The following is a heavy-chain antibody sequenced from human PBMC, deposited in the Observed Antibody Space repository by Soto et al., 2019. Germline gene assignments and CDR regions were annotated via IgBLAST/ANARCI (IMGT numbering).Heavy chain of an antibody. D-gene: IGHD6-13*01. CDR2: INHSGST. Sequence: QVQLQQWGAGLLKPSETLSLTCAVYGGSFSGYYWGWIRQPPGKGLEWIGEINHSGSTNYNPSLKSRVTISVDTSKNQFSLKLSSVTAADTAVYYCARAPRHSSSWYWYWGQGTLVTVSS. J-gene: IGHJ4*02. CDR3: ARAPRHSSSWYWY. V-gene: IGHV4-34*01. CDR1: GGSFSGYY.